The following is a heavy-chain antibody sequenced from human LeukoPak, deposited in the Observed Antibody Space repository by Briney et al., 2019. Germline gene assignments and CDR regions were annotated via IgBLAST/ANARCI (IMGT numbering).Heavy chain of an antibody. CDR1: GYTLTELS. J-gene: IGHJ4*02. Sequence: ASVNVSCKVSGYTLTELSMHWVRQAPGKGREWMGGFDPEDGETIYAQKFQGRVTMTEDTSTDTAYMELSSLRSEDTAVYYCATAPQRYSSGWYGDYWGQGTLATVSS. CDR2: FDPEDGET. V-gene: IGHV1-24*01. CDR3: ATAPQRYSSGWYGDY. D-gene: IGHD6-19*01.